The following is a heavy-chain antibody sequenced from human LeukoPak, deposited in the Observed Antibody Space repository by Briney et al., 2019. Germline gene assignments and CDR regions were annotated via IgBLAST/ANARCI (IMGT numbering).Heavy chain of an antibody. D-gene: IGHD1-7*01. Sequence: SETLSLTCTVSGDSIHSHFYGWIRQPAGKGLEWIGRTHTNGNTLYNPSLKSRVTMSVDTSKSQFSLRLTSVAAADTAFYYCVRGNYTDGGRNWFDPWGQGILVTVSS. CDR2: THTNGNT. CDR1: GDSIHSHF. V-gene: IGHV4-4*07. J-gene: IGHJ5*02. CDR3: VRGNYTDGGRNWFDP.